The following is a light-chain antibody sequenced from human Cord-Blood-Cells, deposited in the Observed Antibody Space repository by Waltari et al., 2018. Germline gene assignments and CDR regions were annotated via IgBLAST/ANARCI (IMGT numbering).Light chain of an antibody. CDR2: KDS. CDR3: QSADSSGTYRV. CDR1: ALPQPY. Sequence: SYELTQPPSVSVSPGQTARITCSGDALPQPYAYLYQQKPGEAPGLVIYKDSERPSGIPERFSGSSSGTTVTLTIRGVQAEDEADYYCQSADSSGTYRVFGGGTKLTVL. J-gene: IGLJ3*02. V-gene: IGLV3-25*03.